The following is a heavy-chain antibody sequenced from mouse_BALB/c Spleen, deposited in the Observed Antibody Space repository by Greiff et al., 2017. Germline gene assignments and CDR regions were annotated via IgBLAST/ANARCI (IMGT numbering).Heavy chain of an antibody. D-gene: IGHD1-2*01. Sequence: EVQLHQSGAELVKPGASVKLSCTASGFNIKDTYMHWVKQRPEQGLEWIGRIDPANGNTKYDPKFQGKATITADTSSNTAYLQLSSLTSEDTAVYYCAASYYGSFAYWGQGTLVTVSA. CDR3: AASYYGSFAY. CDR1: GFNIKDTY. J-gene: IGHJ3*01. V-gene: IGHV14-3*02. CDR2: IDPANGNT.